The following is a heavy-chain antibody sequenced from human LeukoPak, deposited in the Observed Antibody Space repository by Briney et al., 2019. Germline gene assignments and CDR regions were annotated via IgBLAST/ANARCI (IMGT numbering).Heavy chain of an antibody. Sequence: PGSSLRLSCAASGLILSNHWMTWVRQAPGKGPEWVANMNKDGSEKYYVDSVEGRFTISRDTAKNSLYLQMNNLRAEDTALYYCARNNDMGVWGQGTTVIVSS. CDR2: MNKDGSEK. CDR3: ARNNDMGV. V-gene: IGHV3-7*03. J-gene: IGHJ6*02. D-gene: IGHD1/OR15-1a*01. CDR1: GLILSNHW.